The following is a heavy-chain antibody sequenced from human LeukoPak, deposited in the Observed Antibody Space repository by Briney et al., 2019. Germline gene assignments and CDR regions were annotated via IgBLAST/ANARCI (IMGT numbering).Heavy chain of an antibody. V-gene: IGHV3-23*01. CDR3: AKAAAAPGFDF. CDR2: VSGSGDRM. J-gene: IGHJ4*02. CDR1: GFTSSSYA. Sequence: WGVLRLFCAASGFTSSSYALNWVRQAPGKGLEWVATVSGSGDRMYHADSVKGRFTISRDNSKNTIYLQMNSLRAEDTALYYCAKAAAAPGFDFWGQGTLVTVSS. D-gene: IGHD6-13*01.